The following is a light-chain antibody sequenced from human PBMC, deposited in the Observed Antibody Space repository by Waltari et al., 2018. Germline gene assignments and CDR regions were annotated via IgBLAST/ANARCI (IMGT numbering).Light chain of an antibody. J-gene: IGKJ5*01. CDR1: QSVSSN. Sequence: IVMTQARATVSASPGERATLSCRASQSVSSNLAWYQQKPAQPPSLLIYEASTRPTGIPARFSGSGSGTEFTLSISNLQSEDFAVYYCQQYNTWPPITFGQGTRLEIK. V-gene: IGKV3-15*01. CDR3: QQYNTWPPIT. CDR2: EAS.